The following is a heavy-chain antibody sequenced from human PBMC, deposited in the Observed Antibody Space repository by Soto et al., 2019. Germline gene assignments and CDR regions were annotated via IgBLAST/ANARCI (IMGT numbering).Heavy chain of an antibody. Sequence: PGGSLRLSCAASGFTFSSYAMSWVRQAPGKGLEWVSAISGSGGSTYYADSVKGRFTISRDNSKNTLYLQMNSLRAEDTAVYYCAKDFYPHDQRKAYYYGSYWGQGTLVTVSS. CDR2: ISGSGGST. CDR1: GFTFSSYA. D-gene: IGHD3-10*01. CDR3: AKDFYPHDQRKAYYYGSY. V-gene: IGHV3-23*01. J-gene: IGHJ4*02.